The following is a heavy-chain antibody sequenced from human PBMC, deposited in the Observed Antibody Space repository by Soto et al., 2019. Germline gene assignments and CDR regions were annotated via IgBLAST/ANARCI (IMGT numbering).Heavy chain of an antibody. Sequence: EVQLVESGGGLVQPGGSLRLSCVASGFTFSSYEMTWVRQAPGKGLEWVSYISSSGHTIYYADSVKGRFTISRDNAKNSLYLQMNSLRAEDTTVYCCARGGCSCTSCHKRLNWFDPWGQGTLVTVSS. CDR2: ISSSGHTI. J-gene: IGHJ5*02. CDR1: GFTFSSYE. V-gene: IGHV3-48*03. CDR3: ARGGCSCTSCHKRLNWFDP. D-gene: IGHD2-2*02.